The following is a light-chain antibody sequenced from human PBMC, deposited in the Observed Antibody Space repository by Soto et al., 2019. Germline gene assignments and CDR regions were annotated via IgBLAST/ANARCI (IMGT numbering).Light chain of an antibody. CDR2: GAS. V-gene: IGKV3-15*01. CDR3: QQYNTWHPKMA. J-gene: IGKJ1*01. Sequence: VVTQSPATLSVFPGETATLSCSASQSVSSDLAWYQQRPGQAPRLLIYGASTRATGIPARFRGSGSGTDFRLTISSLQSEDFATYYCQQYNTWHPKMAFGRGTKVEIK. CDR1: QSVSSD.